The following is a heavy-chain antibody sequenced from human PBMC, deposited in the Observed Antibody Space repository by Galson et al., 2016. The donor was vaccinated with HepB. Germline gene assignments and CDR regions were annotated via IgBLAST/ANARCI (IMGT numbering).Heavy chain of an antibody. CDR3: AREESYNFGGPRPNNGMDV. D-gene: IGHD2-21*01. Sequence: SLRLSCAASGLSVGSNYMSWVRQAPGKGLEWVSSISTSGNYIFYVDSVTGRFTISRDNVKNSLFLQMNSMKAEDTAVYYCAREESYNFGGPRPNNGMDVWGQGTTVTVSS. J-gene: IGHJ6*02. CDR2: ISTSGNYI. CDR1: GLSVGSNY. V-gene: IGHV3-21*06.